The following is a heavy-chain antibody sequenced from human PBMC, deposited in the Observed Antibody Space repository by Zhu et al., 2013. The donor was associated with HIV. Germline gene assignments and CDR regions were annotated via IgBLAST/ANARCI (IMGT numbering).Heavy chain of an antibody. CDR2: MNPNSGNT. CDR3: ASFSRPQPYGSGSYYNVDYYYGMDV. D-gene: IGHD3-10*01. V-gene: IGHV1-8*01. J-gene: IGHJ6*02. Sequence: QVQLVQSGAEVKKPGSSVKVSCKASGYTFTSYDINWVRQATGQGLEWMGWMNPNSGNTGYAQKFQGRVTMTRNTSISTAYMELSSLRSEDTAVYYCASFSRPQPYGSGSYYNVDYYYGMDVWAKGPRSPSP. CDR1: GYTFTSYD.